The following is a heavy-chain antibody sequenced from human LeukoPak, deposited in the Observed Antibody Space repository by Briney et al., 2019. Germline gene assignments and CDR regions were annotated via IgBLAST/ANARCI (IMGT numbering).Heavy chain of an antibody. Sequence: PSETLSLTCTVSGGSISSYWWSWIRQPPGKGLEWIGYMYYSGSTNYNPSLKSRVTISVDTSKNQFSLKLSSVTAADTAVYYCARDRRYCSGGSCYSRVAFDIWGQGTMVTVSS. CDR2: MYYSGST. CDR3: ARDRRYCSGGSCYSRVAFDI. V-gene: IGHV4-59*01. CDR1: GGSISSYW. J-gene: IGHJ3*02. D-gene: IGHD2-15*01.